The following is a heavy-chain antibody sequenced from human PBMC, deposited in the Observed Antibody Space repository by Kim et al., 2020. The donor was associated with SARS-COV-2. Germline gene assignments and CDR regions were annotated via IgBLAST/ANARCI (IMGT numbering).Heavy chain of an antibody. V-gene: IGHV5-51*01. CDR3: SRHRRGGYYYGVDV. J-gene: IGHJ6*02. CDR2: IYPGDSDT. Sequence: GESLKISCKSSEYSFTNYWIAWVRQVPGKGLEHMGIIYPGDSDTRYSPSFQGQVTISADKSISTAYLQWSSLRASDTAIYYCSRHRRGGYYYGVDVWGQGTTVTVSS. CDR1: EYSFTNYW.